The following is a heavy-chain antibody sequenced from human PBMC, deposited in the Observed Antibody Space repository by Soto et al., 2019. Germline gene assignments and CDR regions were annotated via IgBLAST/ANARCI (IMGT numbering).Heavy chain of an antibody. D-gene: IGHD1-26*01. CDR2: IYSAGSA. Sequence: EVQLVESGGGLVQPGGSLRLSCAASGFTVSSYYMSWVRQAPGKGLEWVSVIYSAGSADFADSVKGRFTISRDNSKNTMYLQMSSLRAEDTAVYYCARVPSGSCHYFDYWGQGTLVTVSS. V-gene: IGHV3-66*01. CDR3: ARVPSGSCHYFDY. CDR1: GFTVSSYY. J-gene: IGHJ4*02.